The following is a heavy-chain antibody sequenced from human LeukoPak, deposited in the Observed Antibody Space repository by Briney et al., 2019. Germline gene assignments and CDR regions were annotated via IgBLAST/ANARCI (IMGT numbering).Heavy chain of an antibody. J-gene: IGHJ4*02. V-gene: IGHV4-31*03. D-gene: IGHD3-22*01. Sequence: PSQTLSLTCTVSGGSISSGGYYWRWIRQHPGKGLEWIGYMYYSGSTYYNPSLKSRVTISVDTSKNQFSLKQSSVTAADTAVYYCARDSRGYLDYWGQGTLVTVSS. CDR3: ARDSRGYLDY. CDR2: MYYSGST. CDR1: GGSISSGGYY.